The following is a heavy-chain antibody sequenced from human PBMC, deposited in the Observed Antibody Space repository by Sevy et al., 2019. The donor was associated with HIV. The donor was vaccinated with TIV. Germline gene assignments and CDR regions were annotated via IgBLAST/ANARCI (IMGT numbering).Heavy chain of an antibody. V-gene: IGHV3-21*01. CDR1: GFTFNSYT. CDR3: ARDRGCSSTSCLLYFDY. J-gene: IGHJ4*02. Sequence: GGSLRLSCAASGFTFNSYTMNWVRRAPGKGLEWVSSITRGSTYIYYADSVKGRFTISRDNAKNSLYLQMNSLRAEDTAVYYCARDRGCSSTSCLLYFDYWCQGSLPPSPQ. CDR2: ITRGSTYI. D-gene: IGHD2-2*01.